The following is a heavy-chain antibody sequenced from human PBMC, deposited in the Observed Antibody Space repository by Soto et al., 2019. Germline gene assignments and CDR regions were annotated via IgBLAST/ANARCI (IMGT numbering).Heavy chain of an antibody. CDR3: AKDIVKYTYGACDY. D-gene: IGHD5-18*01. CDR2: ISYDGSNN. Sequence: GGSLRLSCADSGFTFSSYGMYWVRQAPGKGLEWVAAISYDGSNNYHADSVKGRFTISRDNSKNTLYLQLNSLRTEDTAVYYCAKDIVKYTYGACDYWGQGVLVTVSS. CDR1: GFTFSSYG. V-gene: IGHV3-30*18. J-gene: IGHJ4*02.